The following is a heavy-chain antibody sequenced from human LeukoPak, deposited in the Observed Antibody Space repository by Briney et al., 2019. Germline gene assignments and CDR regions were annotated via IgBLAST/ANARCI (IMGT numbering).Heavy chain of an antibody. D-gene: IGHD6-13*01. CDR3: AKAAAAPGFDF. Sequence: GGSLRLSCAASGFTSSSYALNWVRQAPGKGLEWGATVSGSGDRMYHADSVKGRVTISRDNSKNKIYLQMNSLRAEDTALYYCAKAAAAPGFDFWGQGTLVTVSS. V-gene: IGHV3-23*01. J-gene: IGHJ4*02. CDR1: GFTSSSYA. CDR2: VSGSGDRM.